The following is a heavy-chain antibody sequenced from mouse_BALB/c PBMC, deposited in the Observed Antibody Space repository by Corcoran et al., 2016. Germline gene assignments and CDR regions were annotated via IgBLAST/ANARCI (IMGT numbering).Heavy chain of an antibody. J-gene: IGHJ3*01. CDR3: ASYGNY. V-gene: IGHV9-3-1*01. Sequence: QIQLVQSGRELKKPGETVKISCKASGYTFTNYGMNWVKQAPGKGLKWMGWINTYTGEPTYADDFKGRFAFSLETSASTAYLQINNLKNEDTATYFCASYGNYWGQGTLVTVSA. CDR1: GYTFTNYG. CDR2: INTYTGEP. D-gene: IGHD2-1*01.